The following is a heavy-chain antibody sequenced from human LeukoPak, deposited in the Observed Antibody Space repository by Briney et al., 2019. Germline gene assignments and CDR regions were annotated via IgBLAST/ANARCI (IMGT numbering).Heavy chain of an antibody. J-gene: IGHJ3*02. D-gene: IGHD4-23*01. CDR3: ARDMPYGGPGRGHAFDI. CDR1: GGSISSGGYY. Sequence: SETLSLTCTVSGGSISSGGYYWSWIRQPPGKGLEWIGYIYHSGSTYYNPSLKSRVTISVDRSKNQFSLKLSSVTAADTAVYYCARDMPYGGPGRGHAFDIWGQGTMVTVSS. CDR2: IYHSGST. V-gene: IGHV4-30-2*01.